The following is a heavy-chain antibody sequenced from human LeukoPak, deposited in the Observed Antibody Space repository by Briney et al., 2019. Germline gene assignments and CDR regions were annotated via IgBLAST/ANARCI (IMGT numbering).Heavy chain of an antibody. CDR3: ARIGYSSSSIDY. Sequence: GGSLRLSCAASGFIFSNYWMSWVRQAPGKGLAWVANMKQDGSDKYYVDSVKGRFTFSRDNAKNSLYLQMNSLRVEDTGVYYCARIGYSSSSIDYWGQGTLVTVSS. D-gene: IGHD6-6*01. V-gene: IGHV3-7*01. CDR2: MKQDGSDK. CDR1: GFIFSNYW. J-gene: IGHJ4*02.